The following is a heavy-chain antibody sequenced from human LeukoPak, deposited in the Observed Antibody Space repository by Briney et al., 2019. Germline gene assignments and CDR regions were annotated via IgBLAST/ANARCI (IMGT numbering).Heavy chain of an antibody. CDR2: ISGSGGST. CDR1: GFTFSSYA. CDR3: AKIPGKDYYGSGYFGYFDY. V-gene: IGHV3-23*01. Sequence: PGGSLRLSCAASGFTFSSYAMSWVRQAPGKGLEWVSAISGSGGSTYYADSVKGRFTISRDNSKSTLYLQMNSLRAEDTAVYYCAKIPGKDYYGSGYFGYFDYWGQGTLVTVSS. J-gene: IGHJ4*02. D-gene: IGHD3-10*01.